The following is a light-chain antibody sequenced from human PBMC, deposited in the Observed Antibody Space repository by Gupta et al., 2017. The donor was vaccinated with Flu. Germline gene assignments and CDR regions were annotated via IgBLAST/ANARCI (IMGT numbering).Light chain of an antibody. CDR3: GTWDSSLSAWV. J-gene: IGLJ3*02. V-gene: IGLV1-51*01. Sequence: SELPPPPTVSADTGQKVTISCPGSSSNIENNYVSWYQQLPGTAPKLLIYENSKRPSGIPDRFSGSKSDTSATLGITGLQPGDEADYYCGTWDSSLSAWVFGGGTKLTVL. CDR1: SSNIENNY. CDR2: ENS.